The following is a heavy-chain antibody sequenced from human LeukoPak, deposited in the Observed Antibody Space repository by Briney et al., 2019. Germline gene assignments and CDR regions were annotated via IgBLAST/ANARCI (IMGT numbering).Heavy chain of an antibody. CDR1: GYTFTGYY. Sequence: GASVKVSCTASGYTFTGYYMHWVRQAPGQGLEWMGWINPNSGGTNYAQKVQGRVTMTRDTSISTAYMELSRLRSDDTAVYYCARSGLGYCSGGSCYRNWFDPWGQGTLVTVSS. D-gene: IGHD2-15*01. J-gene: IGHJ5*02. CDR3: ARSGLGYCSGGSCYRNWFDP. CDR2: INPNSGGT. V-gene: IGHV1-2*02.